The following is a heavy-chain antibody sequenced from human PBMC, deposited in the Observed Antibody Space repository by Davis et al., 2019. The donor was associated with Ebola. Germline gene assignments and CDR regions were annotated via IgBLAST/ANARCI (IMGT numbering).Heavy chain of an antibody. CDR3: ARDVGVVPAAMTLDL. J-gene: IGHJ6*02. Sequence: PGGSLRLSCAISGFTFSYTEMSWVRQAPGKGLEWLSYIDKSASTTYYAESVKGRFTISRDNGKNSLYLQMNSLRVEDTAIYYCARDVGVVPAAMTLDLWGPGTAVTVSS. V-gene: IGHV3-48*03. D-gene: IGHD2-2*01. CDR1: GFTFSYTE. CDR2: IDKSASTT.